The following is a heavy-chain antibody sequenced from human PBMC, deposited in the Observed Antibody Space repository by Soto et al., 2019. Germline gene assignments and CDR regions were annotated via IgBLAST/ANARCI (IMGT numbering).Heavy chain of an antibody. Sequence: EVQLLDSGGGLVQPGGSLRLSCAASGFTFSNYAMTWVRQGPGKGLEWVSGISGRGGRSYYADSVKGRFTISRENSRPTLYLQMTRLRAEDTAVYYRAKAYFVWSSEQPYYFDYWGQGTLVTVSS. V-gene: IGHV3-23*01. CDR3: AKAYFVWSSEQPYYFDY. CDR1: GFTFSNYA. D-gene: IGHD3-16*01. J-gene: IGHJ4*02. CDR2: ISGRGGRS.